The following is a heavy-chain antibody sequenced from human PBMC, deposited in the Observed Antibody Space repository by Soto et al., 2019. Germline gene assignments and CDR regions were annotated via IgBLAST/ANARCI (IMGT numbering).Heavy chain of an antibody. J-gene: IGHJ5*02. D-gene: IGHD3-10*01. CDR3: VRAHALGFSNWFDP. CDR2: FIPIFVSA. Sequence: QVHLVQSGAEVKKAGSSVKVSCKASGGTVSSYAITWVRQAPGKGLEWMGVFIPIFVSAHYAQKFQGRVTITADESSSTAYMELSGLRSEDTAIYYCVRAHALGFSNWFDPWGRGTLVTVSS. V-gene: IGHV1-69*01. CDR1: GGTVSSYA.